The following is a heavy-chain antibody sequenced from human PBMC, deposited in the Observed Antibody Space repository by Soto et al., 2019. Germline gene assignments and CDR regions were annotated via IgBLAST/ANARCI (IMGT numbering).Heavy chain of an antibody. Sequence: PSETLSLTCAVSGYSISSGYYWGWIRQPPGKGLEWIGSIYHSGSTYYNPSLKSRVTISVDTSKNQFSLKLSSVTAADTAVYYCARGRGYCSGGSCYPTEWLRYYFDYWGQGTLVTVSS. CDR2: IYHSGST. D-gene: IGHD2-15*01. V-gene: IGHV4-38-2*01. CDR3: ARGRGYCSGGSCYPTEWLRYYFDY. CDR1: GYSISSGYY. J-gene: IGHJ4*02.